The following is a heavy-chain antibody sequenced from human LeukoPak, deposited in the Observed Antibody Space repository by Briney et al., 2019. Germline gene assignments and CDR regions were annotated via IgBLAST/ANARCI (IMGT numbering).Heavy chain of an antibody. CDR1: GFTFRSYN. J-gene: IGHJ6*04. CDR3: ARGSWDV. Sequence: GGSLRLSCAASGFTFRSYNMNWVRQAPGKGLEWVSYITGGSTTIYYADSVKGRFTISRDNAKNSLYLQMNSLRAEDTAVYYCARGSWDVWGKGTTVTISS. V-gene: IGHV3-48*01. CDR2: ITGGSTTI.